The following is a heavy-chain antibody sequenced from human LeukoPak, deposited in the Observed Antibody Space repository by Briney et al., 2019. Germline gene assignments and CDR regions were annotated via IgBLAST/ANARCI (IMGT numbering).Heavy chain of an antibody. J-gene: IGHJ4*02. CDR2: ISGSGGST. CDR3: AKRGDGYFYYFDY. CDR1: GFTFSSYA. D-gene: IGHD5-24*01. Sequence: GGSLRLSCAASGFTFSSYAMKWVRQAPGKGLEWVSTISGSGGSTYYADSVKGRFTISRDNSKNTLYLQMNSLRAEDTAVYYCAKRGDGYFYYFDYWGQGTLVTVSS. V-gene: IGHV3-23*01.